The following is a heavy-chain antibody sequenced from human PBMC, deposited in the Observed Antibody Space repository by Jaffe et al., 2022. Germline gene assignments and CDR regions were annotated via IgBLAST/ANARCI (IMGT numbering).Heavy chain of an antibody. Sequence: QVQLVQSGAEVKKPGSSVKVSCKASGGTFSSYAISWVRQAPGQGLEWMGGIIPIFGTANYAQKFQGRVTITADESTSTAYMELSSLRSEDTAVYYCARVIPDYGDGGAMSAFDIWGQGTMVTVSS. V-gene: IGHV1-69*01. J-gene: IGHJ3*02. CDR1: GGTFSSYA. D-gene: IGHD4-17*01. CDR2: IIPIFGTA. CDR3: ARVIPDYGDGGAMSAFDI.